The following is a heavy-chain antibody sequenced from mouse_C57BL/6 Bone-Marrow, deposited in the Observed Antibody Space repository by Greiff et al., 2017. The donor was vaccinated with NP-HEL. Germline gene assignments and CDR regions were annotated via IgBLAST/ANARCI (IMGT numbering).Heavy chain of an antibody. CDR3: ARLPLLYDYPAWFAY. D-gene: IGHD2-4*01. Sequence: VQLQQPGAELVRPGTSVKLSCKASGYTFTSYWMHWVKQRPGQGLEWIGVIDPSDSYTNYNQKFKGNATLTVDTSSSTAYMQLTSLTSDDSAVYSCARLPLLYDYPAWFAYWGQGTLVTVSA. CDR1: GYTFTSYW. CDR2: IDPSDSYT. V-gene: IGHV1-59*01. J-gene: IGHJ3*01.